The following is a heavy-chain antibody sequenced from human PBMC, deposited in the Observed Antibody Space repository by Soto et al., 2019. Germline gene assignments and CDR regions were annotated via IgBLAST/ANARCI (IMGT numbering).Heavy chain of an antibody. CDR3: AIAVAGPTAIAY. CDR1: GFTISSYW. CDR2: INGDGSST. Sequence: EVQLVESGGGLVQPGESLRLSCVVSGFTISSYWMHWVRQAPGNGLVWVSRINGDGSSTNYADSVKGRFTISRDNAKNTLYLQMNTLRAEDTAVYYCAIAVAGPTAIAYWGQGNQVTVSS. J-gene: IGHJ4*02. D-gene: IGHD6-19*01. V-gene: IGHV3-74*01.